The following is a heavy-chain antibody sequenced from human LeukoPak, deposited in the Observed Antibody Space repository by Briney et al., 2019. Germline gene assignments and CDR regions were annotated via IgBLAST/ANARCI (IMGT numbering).Heavy chain of an antibody. CDR3: ARGPRQSTFYGMDV. J-gene: IGHJ6*02. CDR1: GGSISSYY. D-gene: IGHD1-14*01. Sequence: SETLSLTCTVAGGSISSYYWSWVRQPARKGLEWIGRIYSGESTNYNPSLKSRVTMSVDTSKNQFSLKLTSVTAADTAVYYCARGPRQSTFYGMDVWGQGTTVTVSS. CDR2: IYSGEST. V-gene: IGHV4-4*07.